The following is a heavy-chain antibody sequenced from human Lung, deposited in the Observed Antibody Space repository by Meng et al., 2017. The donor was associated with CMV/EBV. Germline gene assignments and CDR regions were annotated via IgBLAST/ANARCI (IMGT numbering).Heavy chain of an antibody. CDR3: ARVVTALWGYYFDY. J-gene: IGHJ4*02. D-gene: IGHD2-21*02. Sequence: DSGPGLVKPAVTPSLPSAVSGGCISSSNWWSWVRQPPGKGLEWIGEIYHSGSTNYNPSLKSRVTISVDKSKNQFSLKLSSVTAADTAVYYCARVVTALWGYYFDYWGQGTLVTVSS. CDR2: IYHSGST. CDR1: GGCISSSNW. V-gene: IGHV4-4*02.